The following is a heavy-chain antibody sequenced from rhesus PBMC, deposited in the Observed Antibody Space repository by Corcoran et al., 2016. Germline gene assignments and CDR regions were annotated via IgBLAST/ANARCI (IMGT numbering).Heavy chain of an antibody. CDR3: ARGEAGTIGNAFDF. J-gene: IGHJ3*01. CDR1: GGSISRKH. D-gene: IGHD1-1*01. CDR2: ISVSCSST. V-gene: IGHV4S11*01. Sequence: QRQLQESGPGLVKPSETLSPTCAVSGGSISRKHWRWSPQARGVEVGWIGRISVSCSSTNYNPSLKIRVTLSVYTSKNQLPLKLSSVTTADTAVYYCARGEAGTIGNAFDFWGQGLRVTVSS.